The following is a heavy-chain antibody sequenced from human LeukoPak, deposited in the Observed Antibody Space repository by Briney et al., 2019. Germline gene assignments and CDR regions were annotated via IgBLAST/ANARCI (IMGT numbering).Heavy chain of an antibody. J-gene: IGHJ4*02. CDR2: IRSGGSKK. CDR1: GLTFSSSG. D-gene: IGHD1/OR15-1a*01. CDR3: ARDKGNTCIDN. V-gene: IGHV3-30*02. Sequence: GGSLRLSCAASGLTFSSSGMHWVRQSPGKGLEWVAFIRSGGSKKSYADSVKGRFIISRDNSNNMVYLQMGSLRGEDTAVYYCARDKGNTCIDNWGQGTLVTVSS.